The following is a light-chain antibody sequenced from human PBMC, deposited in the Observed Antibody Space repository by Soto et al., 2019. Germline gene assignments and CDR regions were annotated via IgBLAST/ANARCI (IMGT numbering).Light chain of an antibody. CDR1: QSVSSN. J-gene: IGKJ3*01. V-gene: IGKV3-15*01. CDR2: GAS. CDR3: QQYNNWPPGT. Sequence: EIVMTQSPATLSVSPGERATLSCRSSQSVSSNLAWYQQKPGQAPRLLIYGASTRATGIPARCSGSWSGTEVTITISSLQSEDFAVYYCQQYNNWPPGTFGHGTKVDIK.